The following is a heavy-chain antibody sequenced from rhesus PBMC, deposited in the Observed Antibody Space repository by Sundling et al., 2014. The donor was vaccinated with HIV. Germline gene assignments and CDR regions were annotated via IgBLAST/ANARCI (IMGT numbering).Heavy chain of an antibody. V-gene: IGHV3-184*01. J-gene: IGHJ4*01. CDR3: ARVSPYTSGWPGYFDY. Sequence: EVQLVESGGGLVQPGGSLRLSCAASGFTFSNHYMYWVRQAPGKGLEWAGFIRSKAFGGSPEYAASVTGRFTISRDESKSIAFLQMNSLKTEDTAVYYCARVSPYTSGWPGYFDYWGQGVLVTVSS. CDR2: IRSKAFGGSP. D-gene: IGHD6-31*01. CDR1: GFTFSNHY.